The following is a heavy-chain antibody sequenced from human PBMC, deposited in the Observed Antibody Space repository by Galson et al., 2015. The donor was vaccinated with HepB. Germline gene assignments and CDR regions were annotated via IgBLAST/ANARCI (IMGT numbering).Heavy chain of an antibody. Sequence: SVKVSCKASGYTFTSYGISWVRQAPGQGLEWMGWITAYNGNTNYAQKLQGRVTITTDTSTSTAYMELRSLRSDDTAVYYCARADPFYCSSTACSSRGYYCYYMDVWGQGTMVTVSS. CDR3: ARADPFYCSSTACSSRGYYCYYMDV. CDR2: ITAYNGNT. V-gene: IGHV1-18*01. J-gene: IGHJ6*03. CDR1: GYTFTSYG. D-gene: IGHD2-2*01.